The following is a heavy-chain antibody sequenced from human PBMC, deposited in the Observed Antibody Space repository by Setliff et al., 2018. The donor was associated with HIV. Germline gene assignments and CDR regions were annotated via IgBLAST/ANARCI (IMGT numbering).Heavy chain of an antibody. Sequence: SENLSITCNVSGGSISSYYWSWIRKHPGKGLEWIGYISYSGSTYYNPSLKSRVTISVDTSKNKFSMKLSSVTAADTAVYYCARDLQNLSLVSASDIWGQGTMVTVSS. J-gene: IGHJ3*02. V-gene: IGHV4-59*06. CDR3: ARDLQNLSLVSASDI. CDR2: ISYSGST. D-gene: IGHD6-6*01. CDR1: GGSISSYY.